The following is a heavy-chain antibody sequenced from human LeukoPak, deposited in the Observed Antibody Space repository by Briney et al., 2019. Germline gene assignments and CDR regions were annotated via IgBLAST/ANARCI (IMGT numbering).Heavy chain of an antibody. CDR1: VYTFSIYA. Sequence: SGGSLRLSCVACVYTFSIYAMSWVPLAPEEGLEGVSGISNPRANTFYADSVKGRFTISRDNSKNTLYLQMNSLRAEDTAVYTCAKGAGNNGYLFDNWGQETLVTVSS. V-gene: IGHV3-23*01. D-gene: IGHD1-14*01. CDR2: ISNPRANT. J-gene: IGHJ4*02. CDR3: AKGAGNNGYLFDN.